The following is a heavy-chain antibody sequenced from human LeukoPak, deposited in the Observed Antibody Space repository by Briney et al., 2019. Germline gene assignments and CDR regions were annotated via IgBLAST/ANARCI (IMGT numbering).Heavy chain of an antibody. CDR2: ISSSSSTI. D-gene: IGHD2-15*01. V-gene: IGHV3-48*01. CDR3: AKVVVPTYFDY. J-gene: IGHJ4*02. CDR1: GFTFSSYS. Sequence: GGSLRPSCAASGFTFSSYSMNWVRQAPGKGLEWVSYISSSSSTIYYADSVKGRFTISRDNAKNSLYLQMNSLRAEDTAVYYCAKVVVPTYFDYWGQGTLVTVSS.